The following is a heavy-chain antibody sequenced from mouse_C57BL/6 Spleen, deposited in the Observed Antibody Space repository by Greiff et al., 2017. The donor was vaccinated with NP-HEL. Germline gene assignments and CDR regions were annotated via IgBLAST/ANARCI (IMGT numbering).Heavy chain of an antibody. V-gene: IGHV1-64*01. CDR3: ARSSLPEDYYAMDY. CDR2: IHPNSGST. Sequence: VKLQQPGAELVKPGASVKLSCKASGYTFTSYWMHWVKQRPGQGLEWIGMIHPNSGSTNYNEKFKSKATLTVDKSSSTAYMQLSSLTSEDSAVYYCARSSLPEDYYAMDYWGQGTSVTVSS. J-gene: IGHJ4*01. CDR1: GYTFTSYW.